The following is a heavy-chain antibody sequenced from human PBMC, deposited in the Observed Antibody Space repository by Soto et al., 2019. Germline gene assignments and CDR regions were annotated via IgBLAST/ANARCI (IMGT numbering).Heavy chain of an antibody. CDR3: AKDLRTTISDYGMDV. CDR2: ISYDETNE. V-gene: IGHV3-30*18. CDR1: GFTFGSHG. D-gene: IGHD2-21*01. J-gene: IGHJ6*01. Sequence: QVQLVESGGGVVQPGGSLRLTCVASGFTFGSHGMHWVRQAPGKGLEWVAVISYDETNEYYVDSVKGRFTISRDNSKSTLYLQMNRLRPEDTAVYKCAKDLRTTISDYGMDVW.